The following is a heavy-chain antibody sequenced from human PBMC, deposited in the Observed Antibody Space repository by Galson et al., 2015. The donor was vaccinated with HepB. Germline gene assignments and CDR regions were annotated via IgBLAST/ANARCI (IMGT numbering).Heavy chain of an antibody. CDR3: ARGRGDYVWGSYRDTRLGYFDY. Sequence: SLRLSCAASGFTFSSYDMHWVRHATGKGLEWVSAIGTAGDTYYPGSVKGRFTISRENANNSLYLQMNSLRAGDTAVYYCARGRGDYVWGSYRDTRLGYFDYWGRGTLVTVSS. J-gene: IGHJ4*02. V-gene: IGHV3-13*01. D-gene: IGHD3-16*02. CDR1: GFTFSSYD. CDR2: IGTAGDT.